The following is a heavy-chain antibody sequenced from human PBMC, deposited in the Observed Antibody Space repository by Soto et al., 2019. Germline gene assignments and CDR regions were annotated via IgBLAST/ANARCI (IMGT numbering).Heavy chain of an antibody. J-gene: IGHJ3*02. Sequence: QLWQLGAELRKPGPSWKVSCKASEYPLINYYSHGWRKPLGKGLEWMGIINLNGVSTTYAQKFQGRVTLTRDTSTNTVNMELSSLRSEDTAVYYCAREKWLVRRNDPFDIWGQGTMVTVSS. D-gene: IGHD6-19*01. CDR3: AREKWLVRRNDPFDI. CDR1: EYPLINYY. V-gene: IGHV1-46*01. CDR2: INLNGVST.